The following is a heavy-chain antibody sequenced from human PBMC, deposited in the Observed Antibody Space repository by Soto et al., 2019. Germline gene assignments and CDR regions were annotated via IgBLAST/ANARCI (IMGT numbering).Heavy chain of an antibody. J-gene: IGHJ4*02. V-gene: IGHV4-31*03. CDR2: IYYSGST. Sequence: SETLSLTCTVAGGSISRGAYYWSWIRQHPGKGLEWIGYIYYSGSTYYNPSLKSRVTISVDTSKNQFSLKLSSVTAADTAVYYCARSRSGLRLGYWGQGTLVTVSS. D-gene: IGHD2-21*02. CDR1: GGSISRGAYY. CDR3: ARSRSGLRLGY.